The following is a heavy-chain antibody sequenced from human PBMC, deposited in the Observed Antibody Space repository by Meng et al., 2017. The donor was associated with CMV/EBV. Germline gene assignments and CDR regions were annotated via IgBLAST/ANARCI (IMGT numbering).Heavy chain of an antibody. J-gene: IGHJ5*02. CDR3: ARLYIPQGVITGLPGWFDP. D-gene: IGHD1-20*01. V-gene: IGHV4-39*07. CDR2: IYYSGST. CDR1: GGSISSSSYY. Sequence: SETLSLTCTVSGGSISSSSYYWGWIRQPPGKGLEWIGSIYYSGSTYYNPSLKSRVTISVDTSKNQFSLKLSSVTAADTAVYYCARLYIPQGVITGLPGWFDPWGQGTLVTVSS.